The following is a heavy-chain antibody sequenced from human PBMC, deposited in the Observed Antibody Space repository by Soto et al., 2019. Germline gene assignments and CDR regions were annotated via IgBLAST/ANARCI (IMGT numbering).Heavy chain of an antibody. D-gene: IGHD3-3*01. CDR1: GGSFRGGSYC. CDR2: IYYSGST. V-gene: IGHV4-31*03. Sequence: TSETLSLTCTVSGGSFRGGSYCWSWIRQHPGKGLEWIGYIYYSGSTYYNPSLKSRVTMSVDTSKNQFSLKLSSVTAADTAVYYCARVAISGPRFDFWGQGTLVTVSS. CDR3: ARVAISGPRFDF. J-gene: IGHJ4*02.